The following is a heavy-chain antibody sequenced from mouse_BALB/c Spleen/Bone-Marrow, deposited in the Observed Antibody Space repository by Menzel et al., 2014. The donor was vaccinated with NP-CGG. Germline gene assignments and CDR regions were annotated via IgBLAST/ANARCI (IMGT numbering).Heavy chain of an antibody. CDR1: GFNIKDTY. Sequence: EVQLVESGAELVKPGASVKLSRTASGFNIKDTYMYWVKQRPEQGLEWIGRIDPANGNTKYDPKFQDKATITADTSSNTAYLQLSSLTSVDTAVYYCARYYYGSSLFAYWGQGTLVTVSA. CDR3: ARYYYGSSLFAY. D-gene: IGHD1-1*01. V-gene: IGHV14-3*02. CDR2: IDPANGNT. J-gene: IGHJ3*01.